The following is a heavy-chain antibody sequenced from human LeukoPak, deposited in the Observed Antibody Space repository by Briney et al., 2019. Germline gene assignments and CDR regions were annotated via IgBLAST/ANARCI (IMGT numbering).Heavy chain of an antibody. J-gene: IGHJ3*02. CDR1: GFTFSSYE. CDR2: ISNSGNTI. V-gene: IGHV3-48*03. D-gene: IGHD5-12*01. Sequence: GGSLRLSCAASGFTFSSYEMNWVRQAPGKGLEWVSYISNSGNTIFYADSVKGRFTISRDNAKNALYLQMNSLRAEDTAVYYCVAGGFQYTFDIWGQGTRVTVSS. CDR3: VAGGFQYTFDI.